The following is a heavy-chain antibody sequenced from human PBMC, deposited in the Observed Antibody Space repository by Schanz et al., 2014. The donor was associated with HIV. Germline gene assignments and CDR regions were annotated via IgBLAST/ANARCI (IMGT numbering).Heavy chain of an antibody. D-gene: IGHD5-18*01. Sequence: QVQLVESGGGVVQPGRSLRLSCAASGFTFITYGMHWVRQAPGKGLEWVAVIWYDGNYKYYADSVKGRFTISRDNAKNSLYLQMNSLRFADTAVYYCVRGDTVFEYWGQGTLVTVS. V-gene: IGHV3-33*08. CDR1: GFTFITYG. J-gene: IGHJ4*02. CDR2: IWYDGNYK. CDR3: VRGDTVFEY.